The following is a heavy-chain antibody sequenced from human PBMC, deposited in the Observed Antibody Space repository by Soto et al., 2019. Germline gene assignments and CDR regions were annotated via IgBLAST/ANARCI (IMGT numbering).Heavy chain of an antibody. CDR1: GFTFSSYA. CDR3: AKSRRGWPLGY. D-gene: IGHD6-19*01. CDR2: ISGSGGSI. J-gene: IGHJ4*02. Sequence: GGSLRLSCAASGFTFSSYAMSWVRQAPGKGLEWVSAISGSGGSIYYADSVKGRFTISRDNSKNTLYLQMNSLRAEDTAVYYCAKSRRGWPLGYWGQGALVTVSS. V-gene: IGHV3-23*01.